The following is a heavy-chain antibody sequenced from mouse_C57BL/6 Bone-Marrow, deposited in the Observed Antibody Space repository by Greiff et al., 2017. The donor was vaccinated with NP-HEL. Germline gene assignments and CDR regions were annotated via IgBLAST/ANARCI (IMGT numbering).Heavy chain of an antibody. CDR2: ISNGGGST. J-gene: IGHJ1*03. V-gene: IGHV5-12*01. D-gene: IGHD1-1*01. Sequence: EVQLVESGGGLVQPGGSLKLSCAASGFTFSDYYMYWVRQTPEKRLEWVAYISNGGGSTYYPDTVKGRFTISRDNAKNTLYLKMSRLKSEDTAMYYCARPLYYGGTFDVWGTGTTVTVSS. CDR1: GFTFSDYY. CDR3: ARPLYYGGTFDV.